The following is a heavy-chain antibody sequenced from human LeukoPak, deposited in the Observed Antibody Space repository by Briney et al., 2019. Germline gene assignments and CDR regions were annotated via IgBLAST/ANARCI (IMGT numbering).Heavy chain of an antibody. V-gene: IGHV3-7*04. CDR3: ARARPPVY. J-gene: IGHJ4*02. D-gene: IGHD6-6*01. CDR2: IKQDGSEK. CDR1: VFTFSSYW. Sequence: GGALRLSCAASVFTFSSYWMSWVRQAPGKGLEWVASIKQDGSEKYYVDSVKGRFTISRDNAKNSLYLQMNSLRAEDTAVYYCARARPPVYWGQGTLVTVSS.